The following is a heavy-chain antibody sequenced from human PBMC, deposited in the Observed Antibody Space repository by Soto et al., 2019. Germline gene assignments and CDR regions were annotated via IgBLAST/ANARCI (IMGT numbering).Heavy chain of an antibody. CDR2: ISAYNGDT. CDR1: GYSFTNYG. J-gene: IGHJ6*03. CDR3: ARDRGVAPPVAGNTHYYYYMDV. Sequence: QDQLVQSGGEVKKPGASVKVSCKASGYSFTNYGITWVRQAPGQGFEWMGWISAYNGDTNYAQKLQGRVTMTTDASTSTAYLELRSLRPDDTALYYCARDRGVAPPVAGNTHYYYYMDVWGKGTTVTVSS. D-gene: IGHD6-19*01. V-gene: IGHV1-18*01.